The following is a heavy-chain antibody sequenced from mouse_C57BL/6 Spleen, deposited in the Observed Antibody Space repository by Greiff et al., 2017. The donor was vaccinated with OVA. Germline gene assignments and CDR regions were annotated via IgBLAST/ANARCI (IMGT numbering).Heavy chain of an antibody. CDR2: IYPGSGNT. CDR3: ARDSSGYVDYAMDY. Sequence: LVESGAELVRPGASVKLSCKASGYTFTDYYINWVKQRPGQGLEWIARIYPGSGNTYYNEKFKGKATLTAEKSSSTAYMQLSSLTSEDSAVYFCARDSSGYVDYAMDYWGQGTSVTVSS. V-gene: IGHV1-76*01. CDR1: GYTFTDYY. J-gene: IGHJ4*01. D-gene: IGHD3-2*02.